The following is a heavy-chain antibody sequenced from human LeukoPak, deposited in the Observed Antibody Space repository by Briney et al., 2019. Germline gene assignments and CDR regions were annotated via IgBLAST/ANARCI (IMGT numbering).Heavy chain of an antibody. CDR3: AKDGSWSCTD. V-gene: IGHV3-30*02. D-gene: IGHD2-8*02. Sequence: GGSLRLSCGASGFTFSSSAMHWVRQGPGKGLEWVAYIAHHRNIKYYADSVKGRFTISRDNSKGSLYLQMNSLRADDTAVYYCAKDGSWSCTDWGQGTLVRVSS. CDR1: GFTFSSSA. J-gene: IGHJ4*02. CDR2: IAHHRNIK.